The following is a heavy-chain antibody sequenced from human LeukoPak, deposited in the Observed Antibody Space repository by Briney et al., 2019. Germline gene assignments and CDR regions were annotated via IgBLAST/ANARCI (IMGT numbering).Heavy chain of an antibody. CDR2: ISTYNGNT. CDR1: VYRFSIYG. CDR3: ARGQNGDYWFDP. D-gene: IGHD4-17*01. Sequence: ASVTVSCKSSVYRFSIYGIIWVRQAPGQGLEWMGWISTYNGNTKYAQKFQGRVTMTTDTSTSTAYMELRSLRSDDTAVYYCARGQNGDYWFDPWGQGTLVTVSS. V-gene: IGHV1-18*01. J-gene: IGHJ5*02.